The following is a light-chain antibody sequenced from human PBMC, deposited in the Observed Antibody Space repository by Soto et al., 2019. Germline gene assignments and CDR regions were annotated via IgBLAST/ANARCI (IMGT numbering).Light chain of an antibody. J-gene: IGKJ1*01. CDR1: QSILSW. CDR3: QQYESYWT. Sequence: DIQITQSPSTLSASVGDRVTLPCRASQSILSWLAWYQQKPGKAPKLLIYDASNLDSGVPSRFSGGGSGTEFSLTISILQPDDSATYYCQQYESYWTFGQGTKVDIK. CDR2: DAS. V-gene: IGKV1-5*01.